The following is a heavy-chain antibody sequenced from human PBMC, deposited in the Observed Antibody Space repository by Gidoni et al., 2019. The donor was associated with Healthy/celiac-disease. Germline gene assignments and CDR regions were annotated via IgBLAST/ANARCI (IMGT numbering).Heavy chain of an antibody. D-gene: IGHD3-3*01. CDR3: ARDGSPYYDFWSGYMNPDGFDY. J-gene: IGHJ4*02. CDR2: IWYDGSNK. V-gene: IGHV3-33*01. Sequence: QVQLVESGGGVVQPGRSLRLSCAASGFTFSSYGMHWVRQAPGKGLEWVAVIWYDGSNKYYADSVKGRFTISRDNSKNTLYLQMNSLRAEDTAVYYCARDGSPYYDFWSGYMNPDGFDYWGQGTLVTVSS. CDR1: GFTFSSYG.